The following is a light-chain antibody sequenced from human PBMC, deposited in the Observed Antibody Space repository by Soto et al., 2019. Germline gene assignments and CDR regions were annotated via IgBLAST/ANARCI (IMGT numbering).Light chain of an antibody. J-gene: IGLJ1*01. CDR2: KNS. Sequence: QSVLTQPPSASGTPGQRVTISCSGSSSNIGSNYVYWYQHLPGTAPKLLVYKNSQRPSGVPDRFSGSKSGTSASLAISGLRSEDEADYYCAAWDDNRYVFGSGTKVTVL. CDR1: SSNIGSNY. V-gene: IGLV1-47*01. CDR3: AAWDDNRYV.